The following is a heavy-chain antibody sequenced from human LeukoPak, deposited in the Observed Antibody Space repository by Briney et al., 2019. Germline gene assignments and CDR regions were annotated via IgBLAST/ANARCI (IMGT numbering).Heavy chain of an antibody. CDR3: ARVDQDDFWSGYPWYWYFDL. CDR2: IYYSGST. V-gene: IGHV4-39*07. D-gene: IGHD3-3*01. J-gene: IGHJ2*01. CDR1: GGSISSSSYY. Sequence: SETLSLTCTVSGGSISSSSYYWGWIRQPPGKGLEWIGSIYYSGSTYYNPSLKSRVTISVDTSKNQFSLKLSSVTAADTAVYYCARVDQDDFWSGYPWYWYFDLWGRGTLVTVSS.